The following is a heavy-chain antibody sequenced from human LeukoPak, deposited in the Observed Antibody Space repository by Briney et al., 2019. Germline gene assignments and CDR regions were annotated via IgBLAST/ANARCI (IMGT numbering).Heavy chain of an antibody. D-gene: IGHD1-7*01. CDR1: GFTFSSYD. V-gene: IGHV3-13*01. J-gene: IGHJ6*02. Sequence: PGGSLRLSCAASGFTFSSYDMHWVRQATGKGLEWVSAIGTAGDTYYPGSVKGRFTFSRENAKNSLYLQMNSLRAGDTAVYYCAREGGLRITGTTAHGMDVWGQGTTVTVSS. CDR3: AREGGLRITGTTAHGMDV. CDR2: IGTAGDT.